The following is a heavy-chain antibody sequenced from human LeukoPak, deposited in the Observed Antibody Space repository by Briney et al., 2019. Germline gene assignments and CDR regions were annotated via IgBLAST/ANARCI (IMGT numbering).Heavy chain of an antibody. Sequence: GGSLRLSCAASGSTFSSYAMHWVRQAPGKGLEWVAVISYDGSNKYYADSVKGRFTISRDNSKNTLYLQMNSLRAEDTAVYYCSRGTYYYDSSGPSDYWGQGTLVTVSS. V-gene: IGHV3-30-3*01. J-gene: IGHJ4*02. CDR1: GSTFSSYA. D-gene: IGHD3-22*01. CDR3: SRGTYYYDSSGPSDY. CDR2: ISYDGSNK.